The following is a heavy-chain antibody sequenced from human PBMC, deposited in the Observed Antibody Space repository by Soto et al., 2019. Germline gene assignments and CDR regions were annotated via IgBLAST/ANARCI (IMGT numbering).Heavy chain of an antibody. CDR2: ISSDGSNR. CDR1: GFAFSSYT. J-gene: IGHJ4*02. CDR3: TSEMYYFDSRSFDY. D-gene: IGHD3-22*01. Sequence: QVQLVESGGGVVQPGRSLRLSCAASGFAFSSYTLHWVRQAPGKGLEWVAFISSDGSNRYYADSVKGRFTISRDNSKNTLYLQMDSLRPEDTAVFYCTSEMYYFDSRSFDYWGQGTLVTVSS. V-gene: IGHV3-30-3*01.